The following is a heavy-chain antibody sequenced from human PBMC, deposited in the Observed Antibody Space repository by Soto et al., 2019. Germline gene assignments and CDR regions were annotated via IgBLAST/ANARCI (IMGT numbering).Heavy chain of an antibody. CDR2: TYQRSKWYN. V-gene: IGHV6-1*01. CDR1: GDSVSNNNAA. CDR3: AREGVAANTSASTYYFDS. J-gene: IGHJ4*02. D-gene: IGHD6-25*01. Sequence: PSQTLSLTCAIAGDSVSNNNAAWNWIRQSQSRGLEWLGRTYQRSKWYNDYAVSVKGRVTINADTSKNQFSLNLNSVTPEDTDVYYCAREGVAANTSASTYYFDSWGTATLV.